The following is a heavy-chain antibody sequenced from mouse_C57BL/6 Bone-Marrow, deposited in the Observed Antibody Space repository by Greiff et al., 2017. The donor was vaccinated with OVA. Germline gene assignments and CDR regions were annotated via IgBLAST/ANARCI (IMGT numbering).Heavy chain of an antibody. CDR2: IYPGSGCT. CDR3: ARGSWVFDY. V-gene: IGHV1-55*01. Sequence: QVQLQQPGAELVKPGASVKMSCKASGYTFTSYWITWVKQRPGQGLEWIGDIYPGSGCTNYNEKFKSKATLAVDTTSSTAYMQLSSLTSEDSAVYYCARGSWVFDYWGQGTTLTVSS. CDR1: GYTFTSYW. J-gene: IGHJ2*01. D-gene: IGHD6-1*01.